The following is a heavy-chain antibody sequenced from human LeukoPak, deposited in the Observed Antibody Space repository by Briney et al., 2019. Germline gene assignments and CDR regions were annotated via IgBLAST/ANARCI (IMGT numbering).Heavy chain of an antibody. Sequence: ASVKVSCKASGYTFTGYYMHWVRQAPGRGLEWMGIINPTSGRTSYAQNFQARVTMTRDMSTNTMYLDLSSLKSDDTAVYYCASGGEFRGSAFDIWGQGTTVIVSS. CDR3: ASGGEFRGSAFDI. CDR1: GYTFTGYY. D-gene: IGHD3-10*01. J-gene: IGHJ3*02. CDR2: INPTSGRT. V-gene: IGHV1-46*01.